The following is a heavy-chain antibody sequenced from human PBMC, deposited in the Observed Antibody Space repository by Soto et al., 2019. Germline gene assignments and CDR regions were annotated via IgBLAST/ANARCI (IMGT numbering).Heavy chain of an antibody. Sequence: QVQLVQSGAEVKKPGASVKVSCKASGSTFSTYAVQWVRQAPGQSLEWIGWIHAGNGDTKYSQKFHDRVTINRDTSASTTYMELSSLRSEDTAVYYCARVPRYTSDIVEVPAVMFEDWFVPWGQGTLVTVSS. CDR3: ARVPRYTSDIVEVPAVMFEDWFVP. V-gene: IGHV1-3*01. CDR2: IHAGNGDT. D-gene: IGHD2-2*01. CDR1: GSTFSTYA. J-gene: IGHJ5*02.